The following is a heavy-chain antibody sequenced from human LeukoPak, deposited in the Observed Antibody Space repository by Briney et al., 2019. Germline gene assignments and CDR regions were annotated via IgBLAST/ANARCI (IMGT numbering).Heavy chain of an antibody. CDR1: GFTFSSYG. D-gene: IGHD6-13*01. CDR2: IWYDGSNK. CDR3: AWVKRDSSSWFHKEYYFDY. V-gene: IGHV3-33*01. Sequence: GGSLRLSCAASGFTFSSYGMHWVRQAPGKGLEWVAVIWYDGSNKYYADSVKGRFTISRDNSKNTLYLQMNSLRAEDTAVYYCAWVKRDSSSWFHKEYYFDYWGQGTLVTVSS. J-gene: IGHJ4*02.